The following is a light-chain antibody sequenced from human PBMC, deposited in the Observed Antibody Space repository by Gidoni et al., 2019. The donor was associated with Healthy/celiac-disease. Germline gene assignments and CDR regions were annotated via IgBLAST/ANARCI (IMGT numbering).Light chain of an antibody. Sequence: DIKMTQYPSSLSASVGDRVTITCRASQSISNYLNWYQQKPGKAPKLLIYAASSLQSGVPSRFSGSGSGTDYTLTISSLQPEDFATYYCQQSYSTPWTFGQGTKVEIK. V-gene: IGKV1-39*01. J-gene: IGKJ1*01. CDR2: AAS. CDR1: QSISNY. CDR3: QQSYSTPWT.